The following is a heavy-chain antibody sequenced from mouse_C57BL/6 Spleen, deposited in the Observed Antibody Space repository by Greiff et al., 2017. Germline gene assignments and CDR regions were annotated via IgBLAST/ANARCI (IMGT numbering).Heavy chain of an antibody. CDR1: GFTFSSYA. CDR3: ARDQGYDGYYGYFDV. Sequence: EVMLVESGGGLVKPGGSLKLSCAASGFTFSSYAMSWVRQTPEKRLEWVATISDGGSYTYYPDNVKGRFTISRDNAKNNLYLQMSHLKSEDTAMYYCARDQGYDGYYGYFDVWGTGTTVTVSS. CDR2: ISDGGSYT. J-gene: IGHJ1*03. D-gene: IGHD2-3*01. V-gene: IGHV5-4*01.